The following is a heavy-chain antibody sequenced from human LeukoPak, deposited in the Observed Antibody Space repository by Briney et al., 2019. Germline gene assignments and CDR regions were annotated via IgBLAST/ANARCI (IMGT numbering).Heavy chain of an antibody. CDR3: ARGLGYYYDSSGYYYGGAFDI. CDR2: ISSSSSYI. Sequence: GGSLRLSCAASGFTFSSYSMNWVRQAPGKGLEWVSSISSSSSYIYNADSVKGRFTISRDNAKNSLYLQMNSLRAEDTAVYYCARGLGYYYDSSGYYYGGAFDIWGQGTMVTVSS. CDR1: GFTFSSYS. D-gene: IGHD3-22*01. V-gene: IGHV3-21*01. J-gene: IGHJ3*02.